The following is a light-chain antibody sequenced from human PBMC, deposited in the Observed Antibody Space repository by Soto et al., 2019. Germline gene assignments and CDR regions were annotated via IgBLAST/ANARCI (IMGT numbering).Light chain of an antibody. CDR3: SSYAGSNVI. CDR2: EVD. V-gene: IGLV2-8*01. CDR1: SSDVGDYKY. J-gene: IGLJ2*01. Sequence: QSVLTQPPSASGSPGQSVTISCTGTSSDVGDYKYVSWYQQQPGKAPKLMIYEVDKRPSGVPDRFSGSKSGNTASLAVSGLQAEDEADYFCSSYAGSNVIFGGGTKLTVL.